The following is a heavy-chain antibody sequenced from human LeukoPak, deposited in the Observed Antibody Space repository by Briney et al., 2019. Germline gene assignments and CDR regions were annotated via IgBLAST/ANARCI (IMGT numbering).Heavy chain of an antibody. Sequence: ASVTVSCKASGGTFSSYAISWVRQAPGQGLEWMGGIIPIFGTANYAQKFQGRVTITADESTSTAYMELSSLRSEDTAVYYCARGGDPISSWFDPGGQGTLVTVSS. D-gene: IGHD4-17*01. V-gene: IGHV1-69*13. J-gene: IGHJ5*02. CDR1: GGTFSSYA. CDR3: ARGGDPISSWFDP. CDR2: IIPIFGTA.